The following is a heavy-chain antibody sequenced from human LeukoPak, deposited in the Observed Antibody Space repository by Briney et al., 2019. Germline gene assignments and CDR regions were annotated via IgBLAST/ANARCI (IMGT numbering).Heavy chain of an antibody. V-gene: IGHV1-18*01. CDR2: ISAYNGNT. CDR1: GYTFTNFG. J-gene: IGHJ5*02. D-gene: IGHD6-19*01. Sequence: ASVKVSRKASGYTFTNFGISWVRQAPGQGLEWMGWISAYNGNTNYAQEFQGRVTMTTDASTSTAYLELRSLRSDDTAVYYCARGGGLVPGTWFDPWGQGTLVTVSS. CDR3: ARGGGLVPGTWFDP.